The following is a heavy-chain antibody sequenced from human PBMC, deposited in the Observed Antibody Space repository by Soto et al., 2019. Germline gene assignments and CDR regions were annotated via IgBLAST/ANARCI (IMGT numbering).Heavy chain of an antibody. CDR2: ISRSSGTI. CDR3: ARQRSMDV. CDR1: GFSFNDYS. J-gene: IGHJ6*02. V-gene: IGHV3-48*01. Sequence: EVQLVESGGGLVQPGGSLRLSCAASGFSFNDYSMNWVRQAPGKGLEWVSYISRSSGTIYYADSVKGRFTIPRDNAKNSLYLQMNSLRAEDTAVYYCARQRSMDVWGQGTTVTVSS.